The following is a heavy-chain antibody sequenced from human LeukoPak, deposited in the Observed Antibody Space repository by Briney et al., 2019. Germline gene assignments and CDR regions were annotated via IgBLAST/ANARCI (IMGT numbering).Heavy chain of an antibody. V-gene: IGHV4-59*01. J-gene: IGHJ6*03. D-gene: IGHD2-2*02. CDR1: GGSISSYY. CDR2: IYYSGST. CDR3: ARVPRGYCSSTSCYSDYYYYYYMDV. Sequence: PSETLSLTCTVSGGSISSYYWSWIRQPPGEGLEWIGYIYYSGSTNYNPSLKSRVTISVDTSKNQFSLKLSSVTAADTAVYYCARVPRGYCSSTSCYSDYYYYYYMDVWGKGTTVTVSS.